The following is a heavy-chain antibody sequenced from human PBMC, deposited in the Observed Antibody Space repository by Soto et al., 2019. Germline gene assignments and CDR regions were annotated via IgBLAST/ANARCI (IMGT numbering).Heavy chain of an antibody. CDR1: GFTVSSNY. Sequence: GGSLRLSCAASGFTVSSNYMSWVRQAPGKGLEWVSVIYSGGSTYYADSVKGRFTISRDNSKNTLYLQMNSLRAEDTAVYYCARDLVSRITIEPYYYYYMDVWGKGTTGTVSS. J-gene: IGHJ6*03. CDR2: IYSGGST. D-gene: IGHD3-3*01. V-gene: IGHV3-66*01. CDR3: ARDLVSRITIEPYYYYYMDV.